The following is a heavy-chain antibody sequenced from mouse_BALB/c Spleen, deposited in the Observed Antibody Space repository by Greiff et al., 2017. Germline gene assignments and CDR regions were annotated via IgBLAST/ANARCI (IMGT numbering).Heavy chain of an antibody. V-gene: IGHV5-4*02. CDR1: GFTFSDYY. D-gene: IGHD2-14*01. J-gene: IGHJ4*01. CDR3: ARGGFGTEYAMDY. Sequence: EVHLVESGGGLVKPGGSLKLSCAASGFTFSDYYMYWVRQTPEKRLEWVATISDGGSYTYYPDSVKGRFTISRDNAKNNLYLQMSSLKSEDTAMYYCARGGFGTEYAMDYWGQGTSVTVSS. CDR2: ISDGGSYT.